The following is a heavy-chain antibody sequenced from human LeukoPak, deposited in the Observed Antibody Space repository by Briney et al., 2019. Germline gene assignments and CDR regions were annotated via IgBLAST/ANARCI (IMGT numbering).Heavy chain of an antibody. V-gene: IGHV1-2*02. D-gene: IGHD2-2*01. J-gene: IGHJ5*02. CDR1: GYTFTGYY. Sequence: ASVKVSCKASGYTFTGYYMHWVRQAPGQGLEWMGWINPNSGGTNYAQKFQGRVTMTRDTSISTAYMELSRLRSDDTAVYYWARVRRYCSSTSCTGYNWFDPWGQGTLVTVSS. CDR3: ARVRRYCSSTSCTGYNWFDP. CDR2: INPNSGGT.